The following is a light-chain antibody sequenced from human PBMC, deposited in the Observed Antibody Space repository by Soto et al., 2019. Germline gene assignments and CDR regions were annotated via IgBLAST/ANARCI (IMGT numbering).Light chain of an antibody. Sequence: EIVLTQSPGTLSLSPGERATLSCRASHTISSSYFAWYQQKPGQAPRLLMFCISRRASGIPDRFSGSGSGTDFTLTITRLEPEDFAVYYWQQYVTSSPRTFGQGTKVEIK. CDR1: HTISSSY. CDR3: QQYVTSSPRT. J-gene: IGKJ1*01. CDR2: CIS. V-gene: IGKV3-20*01.